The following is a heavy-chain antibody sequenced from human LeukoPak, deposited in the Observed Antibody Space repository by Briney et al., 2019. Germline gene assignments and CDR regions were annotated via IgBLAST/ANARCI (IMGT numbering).Heavy chain of an antibody. D-gene: IGHD3-10*01. V-gene: IGHV4-30-4*07. CDR2: ISYSGST. J-gene: IGHJ5*02. CDR1: GGSISSGGHS. CDR3: ARSHYYTSGTYYL. Sequence: KSSETLSLTCAVSGGSISSGGHSWSWIRQPPGKGLEWIGYISYSGSTYYNPSLKSRLTISVDTSKNQLSLKLTSVTAADTAVYYCARSHYYTSGTYYLWGQGTLVTVSS.